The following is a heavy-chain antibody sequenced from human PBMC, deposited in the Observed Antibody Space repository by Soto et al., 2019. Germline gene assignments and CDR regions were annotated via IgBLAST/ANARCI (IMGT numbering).Heavy chain of an antibody. J-gene: IGHJ4*02. CDR2: IYYSGST. V-gene: IGHV4-31*03. CDR3: AREKWTYYDSSGYYRYFDY. Sequence: SETLSLTCTVSGGSISSGGYYWSWIRQHPGEGLEWIGYIYYSGSTYYNPSLKSRVTISVDTSKNQFSLKLSSVTAADTAVYYCAREKWTYYDSSGYYRYFDYWGQGTLVTVSS. CDR1: GGSISSGGYY. D-gene: IGHD3-22*01.